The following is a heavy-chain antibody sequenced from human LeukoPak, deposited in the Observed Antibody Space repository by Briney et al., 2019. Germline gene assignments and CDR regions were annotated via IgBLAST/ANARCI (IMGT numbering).Heavy chain of an antibody. Sequence: ASVKLSCKASGYTFTSYDINWVRQATGKGLEWMGWMNPNSGNTGYAQKFQGRVTMTRNTSISTAYMELSSLRSEDTAVYYCARSGELFYNWFDPWGQGTLVTVSS. CDR2: MNPNSGNT. V-gene: IGHV1-8*01. J-gene: IGHJ5*02. CDR1: GYTFTSYD. D-gene: IGHD3-10*01. CDR3: ARSGELFYNWFDP.